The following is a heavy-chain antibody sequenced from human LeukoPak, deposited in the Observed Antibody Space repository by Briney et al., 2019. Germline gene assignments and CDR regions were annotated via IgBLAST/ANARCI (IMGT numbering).Heavy chain of an antibody. CDR1: GFTFSDRY. J-gene: IGHJ4*02. V-gene: IGHV3-11*03. CDR3: AKSAVAASFFEIDY. CDR2: ISSSSHYT. D-gene: IGHD6-19*01. Sequence: GGSLRLSCAASGFTFSDRYMGWVRQAPGKGLAWVSYISSSSHYTNYEASVRGRFIISRDNARDSLYLQMNSLRAEDTAVYYCAKSAVAASFFEIDYWGQGTLVTVSS.